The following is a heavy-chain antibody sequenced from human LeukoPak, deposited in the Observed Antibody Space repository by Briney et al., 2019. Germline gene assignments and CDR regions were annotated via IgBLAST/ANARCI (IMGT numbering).Heavy chain of an antibody. CDR3: ARAAQWLVPEGYYYYMDV. Sequence: GGSLRLSCAGSGVTFSRYNINWFRQAPGKGLERVSSISSSSRHIFYADSVKGRFTISRDNAKNSLFLQMNSLRADDTAVYYCARAAQWLVPEGYYYYMDVWGKGTTVTVS. V-gene: IGHV3-21*01. J-gene: IGHJ6*03. CDR1: GVTFSRYN. CDR2: ISSSSRHI. D-gene: IGHD6-19*01.